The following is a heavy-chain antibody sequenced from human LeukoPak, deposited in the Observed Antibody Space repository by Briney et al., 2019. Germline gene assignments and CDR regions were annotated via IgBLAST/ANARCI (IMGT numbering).Heavy chain of an antibody. CDR2: ISYDGSNK. V-gene: IGHV3-30-3*01. J-gene: IGHJ6*02. CDR1: GFTFSSYA. Sequence: GGSLRLSCAASGFTFSSYAMHWVRQAPGKGLEWVAVISYDGSNKYYADSVKGRFTISRDNSKNTLYLQMNSLRAEGTAVYYCARDRSDYYYGMDVWGQGTTVTVSS. CDR3: ARDRSDYYYGMDV.